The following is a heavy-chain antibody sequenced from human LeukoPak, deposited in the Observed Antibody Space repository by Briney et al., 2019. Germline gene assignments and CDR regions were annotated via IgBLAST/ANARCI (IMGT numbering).Heavy chain of an antibody. CDR1: GGSFSGYY. CDR2: INHSGST. J-gene: IGHJ3*02. D-gene: IGHD6-19*01. Sequence: SETLSLTCAVYGGSFSGYYWSWTRHPPGKGLEWIGEINHSGSTNYNPPLKGRVTISVDTSKNQFSLKLSSVTAADTAVYYCARRSSGWYGNACDIWGQGTMVTVSS. CDR3: ARRSSGWYGNACDI. V-gene: IGHV4-34*01.